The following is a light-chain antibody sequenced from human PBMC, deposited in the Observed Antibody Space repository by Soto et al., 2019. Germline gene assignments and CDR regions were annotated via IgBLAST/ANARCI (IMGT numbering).Light chain of an antibody. CDR2: GAS. V-gene: IGKV3-20*01. J-gene: IGKJ1*01. CDR3: QHYNSYSEA. CDR1: QSVSSDY. Sequence: EIVLTQSPDTLSLSPGQRATLSCRASQSVSSDYLVWYQQKPGQAPRLLIYGASRRATGIPDRFSGSGSGTDFILTISRLEPEDFATYYCQHYNSYSEAFGQGTKVELK.